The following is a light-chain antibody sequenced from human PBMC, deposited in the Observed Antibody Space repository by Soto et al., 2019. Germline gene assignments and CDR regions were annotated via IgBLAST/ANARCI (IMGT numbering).Light chain of an antibody. CDR1: QGIRND. Sequence: AIQMTQSPSSLSASIGDRVTITCRASQGIRNDLGWYQQKQGKAPKLLIYAASSVPRGVQSRYSGSGAGTYFTLTISSLQPEDFATYYCLQDYNSPRTFGQGTKLEI. J-gene: IGKJ1*01. CDR2: AAS. V-gene: IGKV1-6*01. CDR3: LQDYNSPRT.